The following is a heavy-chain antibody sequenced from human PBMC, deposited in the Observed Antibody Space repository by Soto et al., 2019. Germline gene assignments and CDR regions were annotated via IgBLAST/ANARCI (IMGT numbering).Heavy chain of an antibody. V-gene: IGHV5-51*01. CDR1: GYSFTSYW. D-gene: IGHD6-19*01. CDR3: ARHRSIAVAYQFYYYGMDV. J-gene: IGHJ6*02. Sequence: PGESLKLSCKGSGYSFTSYWIGWVRQMPGKGLEWMGIIYPGDSDTRYSPSFQGQVTISADKSISTAYLQWSSLKASDTAMYYCARHRSIAVAYQFYYYGMDVWGQGTTVTVSS. CDR2: IYPGDSDT.